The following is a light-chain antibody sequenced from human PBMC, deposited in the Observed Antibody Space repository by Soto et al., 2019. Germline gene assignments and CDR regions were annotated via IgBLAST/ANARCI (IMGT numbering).Light chain of an antibody. Sequence: QSVLTQPPSASGSRGQSVTISCTGTTRDVGGYDSVSWYQQHPGKAPKLIIYEVSKRPSGVPDRFSGSKSGNTASLTVAGLQAEDEADYYCSSYAGSNIYVPFGGGTKVTVL. J-gene: IGLJ2*01. V-gene: IGLV2-8*01. CDR3: SSYAGSNIYVP. CDR2: EVS. CDR1: TRDVGGYDS.